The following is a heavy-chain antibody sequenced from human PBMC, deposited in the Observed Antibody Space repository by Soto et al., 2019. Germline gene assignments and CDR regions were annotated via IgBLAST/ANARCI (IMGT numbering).Heavy chain of an antibody. Sequence: QVQLVQSGAEVKKPGSSVKVSCKASGGTFSSYTISWVRQAPGQGLEWMGRIIPILGIANYAQKFQGRVTITADKPTSTAYMELSSLRSEDTAVYYCARWVGVVVPETKDYYYYYMDVWGKGTTVTVSS. CDR3: ARWVGVVVPETKDYYYYYMDV. V-gene: IGHV1-69*02. CDR2: IIPILGIA. J-gene: IGHJ6*03. D-gene: IGHD2-2*01. CDR1: GGTFSSYT.